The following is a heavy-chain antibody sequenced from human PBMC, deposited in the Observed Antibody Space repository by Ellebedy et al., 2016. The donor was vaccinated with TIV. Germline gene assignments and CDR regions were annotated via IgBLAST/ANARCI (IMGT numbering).Heavy chain of an antibody. CDR2: IRYDGSNK. J-gene: IGHJ6*02. CDR1: GFTFSSYG. Sequence: GESLKISCAASGFTFSSYGMHWVRQAPGKGLEWVAFIRYDGSNKYYADSVKGRFTISRDNSKNTLYLQMNSLRVEGTAVYYCAKDNQQLVLRYYYYGMDVWGQGTTVTVSS. V-gene: IGHV3-30*02. CDR3: AKDNQQLVLRYYYYGMDV. D-gene: IGHD6-13*01.